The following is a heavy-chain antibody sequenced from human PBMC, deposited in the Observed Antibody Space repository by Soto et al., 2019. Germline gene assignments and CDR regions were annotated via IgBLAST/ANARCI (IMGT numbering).Heavy chain of an antibody. CDR2: ISFDGGNK. Sequence: PGGSLRLSCVVSGSNYVTHWVRQAPGKGLEWVAVISFDGGNKYHADPVKGRFTISRDNPKNTLYLQMNTLRPEDTAVYYCAKDTRPGVYYSYYGMDVWGQGTTVTVSS. D-gene: IGHD3-10*01. J-gene: IGHJ6*02. V-gene: IGHV3-30*18. CDR3: AKDTRPGVYYSYYGMDV. CDR1: GSNYV.